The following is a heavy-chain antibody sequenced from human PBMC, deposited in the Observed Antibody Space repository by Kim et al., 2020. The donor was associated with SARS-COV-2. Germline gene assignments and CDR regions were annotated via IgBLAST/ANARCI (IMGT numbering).Heavy chain of an antibody. Sequence: SETLSLTCTVSGGSISNYYWSWIRQPPGKGLEWIGYIYYSGSTNYNPSLKSRVTISVHTSKNQFSLRLSSVTAADTAVYYCARSDYGESEFYPWGQGTL. CDR3: ARSDYGESEFYP. J-gene: IGHJ5*02. V-gene: IGHV4-59*08. D-gene: IGHD4-17*01. CDR1: GGSISNYY. CDR2: IYYSGST.